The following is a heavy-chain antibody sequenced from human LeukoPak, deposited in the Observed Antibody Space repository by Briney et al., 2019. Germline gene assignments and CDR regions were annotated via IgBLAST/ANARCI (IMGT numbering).Heavy chain of an antibody. Sequence: PSETLSLTCADYGGSFSGYYWSWSRQPPGKGLEWIGEINHTGGTNYNASLKSRVTLSVDTSKKQFSLNLRAVTVADTAVYYCARGEYNNGWMKQATDYWGQGTLVTVSS. J-gene: IGHJ4*02. CDR3: ARGEYNNGWMKQATDY. D-gene: IGHD3-10*01. V-gene: IGHV4-34*01. CDR2: INHTGGT. CDR1: GGSFSGYY.